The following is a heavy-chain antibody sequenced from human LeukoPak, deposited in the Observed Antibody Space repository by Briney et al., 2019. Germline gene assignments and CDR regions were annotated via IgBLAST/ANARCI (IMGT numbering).Heavy chain of an antibody. CDR3: ARGYCSSTSCYTGGWFDP. Sequence: SETLSLTCAVYGGSFSGYYWRWIRQPPGKGLEWIGEINHSGSTNYHPSLKSRVTISVDTSKNQFSLKLSSVTAADTAVYYCARGYCSSTSCYTGGWFDPWGQGTLVTVSS. CDR1: GGSFSGYY. CDR2: INHSGST. V-gene: IGHV4-34*01. D-gene: IGHD2-2*02. J-gene: IGHJ5*02.